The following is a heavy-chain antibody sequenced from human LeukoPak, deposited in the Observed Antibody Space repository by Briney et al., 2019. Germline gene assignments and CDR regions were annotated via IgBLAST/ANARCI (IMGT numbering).Heavy chain of an antibody. CDR3: AKDPSYYGDMYSFDY. D-gene: IGHD4-17*01. V-gene: IGHV3-30*02. J-gene: IGHJ4*02. CDR2: IPYHGSNK. CDR1: GFTFSSYG. Sequence: PGGSLRLSCAASGFTFSSYGMHWVRQAPGKGLEWVAFIPYHGSNKYYADSVRGRLTISRDNSKNTLYLEMNSLRAEDTAVYYCAKDPSYYGDMYSFDYWGQGTLVTVSS.